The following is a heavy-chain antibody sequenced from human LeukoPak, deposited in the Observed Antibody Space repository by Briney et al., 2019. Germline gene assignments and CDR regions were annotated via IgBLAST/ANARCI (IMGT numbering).Heavy chain of an antibody. Sequence: SETLSLTCTVSGDSFNNYYWHWIRQPPGKSLDWIGYIYFTGSTNYNPSLESRVTMSVDTSKNQFSLYLSSVTAADTAIYYCARSIVGYDWNFDQWGQGILVTVSS. D-gene: IGHD1-26*01. J-gene: IGHJ4*02. CDR3: ARSIVGYDWNFDQ. CDR1: GDSFNNYY. CDR2: IYFTGST. V-gene: IGHV4-4*08.